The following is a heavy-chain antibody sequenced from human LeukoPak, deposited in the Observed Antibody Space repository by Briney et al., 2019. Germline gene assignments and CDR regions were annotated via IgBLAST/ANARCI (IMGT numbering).Heavy chain of an antibody. J-gene: IGHJ4*02. V-gene: IGHV3-7*01. D-gene: IGHD1-26*01. CDR3: TRENSGSLSLEY. CDR2: IKQDGSET. CDR1: GYTFSIYW. Sequence: GGSLRLSCAASGYTFSIYWMNWVRQAPGKGLEWVASIKQDGSETYYMESVQGRFTISRDNDMNFLYLQLSSLRAEDTAVYYCTRENSGSLSLEYWGQGTLVTVAS.